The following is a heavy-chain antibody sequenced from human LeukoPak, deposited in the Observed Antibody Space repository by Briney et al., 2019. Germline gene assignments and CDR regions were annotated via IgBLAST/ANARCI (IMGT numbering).Heavy chain of an antibody. V-gene: IGHV1-2*02. Sequence: ASVKVSCKASGYIFTGYYMHWVRQAPGQGLEWMGWINPNSGGTSYAQKFQGRVTMTRDTSTSTAYMELSSLRSEDTAVYYCARDLKRSGWSYWGQGTLVTVSS. J-gene: IGHJ4*02. D-gene: IGHD6-19*01. CDR3: ARDLKRSGWSY. CDR1: GYIFTGYY. CDR2: INPNSGGT.